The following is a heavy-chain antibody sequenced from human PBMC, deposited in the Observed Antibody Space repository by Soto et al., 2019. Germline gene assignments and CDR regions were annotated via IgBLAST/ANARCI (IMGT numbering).Heavy chain of an antibody. CDR2: IYHSGST. V-gene: IGHV4-4*02. J-gene: IGHJ2*01. Sequence: QVQLQESGPGLVKPSGTLSLTCAVSGGSISSGNWWSWVRQPPGKGLEWIGEIYHSGSTNYNPSLKSQVTISVDKSKNQFSLKLSSVTAADTAVYYCARDLLVTAFDLWGRGTLVTVSS. CDR3: ARDLLVTAFDL. CDR1: GGSISSGNW. D-gene: IGHD2-21*02.